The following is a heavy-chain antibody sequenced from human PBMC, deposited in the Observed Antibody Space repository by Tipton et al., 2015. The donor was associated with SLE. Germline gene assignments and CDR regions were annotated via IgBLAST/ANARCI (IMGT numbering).Heavy chain of an antibody. CDR3: ARGPNWGLDDAFDM. CDR2: ITSSSSYI. Sequence: SLRLSCAASGFTFSTYSMNWVRQAPGKGLEWVSSITSSSSYIFYADSVKGRFTISRDNAKNSLYLQMDTLRAEDTAVYYCARGPNWGLDDAFDMWGQGTMVTVSS. D-gene: IGHD7-27*01. J-gene: IGHJ3*02. V-gene: IGHV3-21*03. CDR1: GFTFSTYS.